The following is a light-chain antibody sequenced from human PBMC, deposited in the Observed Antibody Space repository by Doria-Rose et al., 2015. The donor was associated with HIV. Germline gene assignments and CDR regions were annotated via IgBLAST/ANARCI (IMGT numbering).Light chain of an antibody. CDR3: QQYYSSPRA. V-gene: IGKV4-1*01. CDR2: WAS. Sequence: IQPPDSLAVSLGEGATINCKSSQGVLYSSNNKNYLAWYQQKPGQPPKLLIYWASTRESGVPDRFSGSGSGTDFTLSISSLQAEDVAIYYCQQYYSSPRAFGQGTKVEIK. CDR1: QGVLYSSNNKNY. J-gene: IGKJ1*01.